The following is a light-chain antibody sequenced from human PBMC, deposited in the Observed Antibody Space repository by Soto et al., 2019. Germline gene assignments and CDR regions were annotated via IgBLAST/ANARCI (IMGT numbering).Light chain of an antibody. V-gene: IGKV3-11*01. CDR3: LQRSDWRPTWT. J-gene: IGKJ1*01. Sequence: EIVLTQSPATLSVSPGERATLACSASQSVSSYLAWYQHKPGQAPMLLIYDASTRATAIPARFSGSGSGTDVILTISSLEPEDFAVYYYLQRSDWRPTWTFGRGTYVEI. CDR1: QSVSSY. CDR2: DAS.